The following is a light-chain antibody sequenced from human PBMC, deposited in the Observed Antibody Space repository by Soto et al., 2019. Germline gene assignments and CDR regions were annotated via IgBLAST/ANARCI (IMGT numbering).Light chain of an antibody. CDR1: QTVNAW. CDR2: DAS. V-gene: IGKV1-5*01. CDR3: QQYNTHSGT. Sequence: DIPVTQSAATLSASLVDIVPFPCRASQTVNAWLAWYQHKPGKAPKPLIYDASSLESGVPARFSGSGSGTEFILTISSLQPDDVGTYYCQQYNTHSGTFGQVTKVDI. J-gene: IGKJ1*01.